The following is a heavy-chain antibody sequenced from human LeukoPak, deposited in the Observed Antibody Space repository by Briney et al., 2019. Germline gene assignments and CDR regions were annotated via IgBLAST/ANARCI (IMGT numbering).Heavy chain of an antibody. V-gene: IGHV3-48*02. Sequence: PGGSLRLSCAASGFTFSSYAMNWVRQAPGKGLEWVSYISPSGNTIYYADSVKGRFTISRDNAKNSLYLQMNSLRDENTAVYYCARGVLRYFDWPRAYFDYWGQGTLVTVSS. J-gene: IGHJ4*02. CDR1: GFTFSSYA. CDR2: ISPSGNTI. D-gene: IGHD3-9*01. CDR3: ARGVLRYFDWPRAYFDY.